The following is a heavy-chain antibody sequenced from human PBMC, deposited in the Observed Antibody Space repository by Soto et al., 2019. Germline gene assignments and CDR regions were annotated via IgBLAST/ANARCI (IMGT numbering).Heavy chain of an antibody. D-gene: IGHD7-27*01. V-gene: IGHV1-69*01. J-gene: IGHJ6*02. Sequence: QGQLVQSGAEVKNHGSSVKVSCKTSGGTFSNDAISWVRQAPGQGLEWMGGIIPIYGTTHYAQKFQDRVKLTADESTGTAYMDLRSLRSEDTGVYYCARDGMGTIVGGMDVWGQGTTVTVSS. CDR2: IIPIYGTT. CDR3: ARDGMGTIVGGMDV. CDR1: GGTFSNDA.